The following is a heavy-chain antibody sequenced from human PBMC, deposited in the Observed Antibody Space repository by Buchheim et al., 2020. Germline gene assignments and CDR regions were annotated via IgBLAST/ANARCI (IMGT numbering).Heavy chain of an antibody. D-gene: IGHD3-3*01. Sequence: QVQLQQWGAGLLKPSETLSLTCAVYGGSFSGYYWSWIRQPQGKGLEWIGEINHSGSTNYNPSLKSRVTISVDTSKNQFSLTLSSVTAADTAVYYCARCKFTIFGVTAFNWFDLWGQGT. CDR1: GGSFSGYY. CDR3: ARCKFTIFGVTAFNWFDL. J-gene: IGHJ5*02. CDR2: INHSGST. V-gene: IGHV4-34*01.